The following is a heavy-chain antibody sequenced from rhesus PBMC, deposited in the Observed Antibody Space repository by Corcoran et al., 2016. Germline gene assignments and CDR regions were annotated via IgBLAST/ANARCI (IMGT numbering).Heavy chain of an antibody. Sequence: QLQLQESGPGLVKPSETLSVTCAVSGGSISSSYWSWIRQAPGKGLEWIGYIYGSGSNTNYNPSLKSRVTLSVDTSKNQLSLRLSSVTAADTGVYFCTSDPRGSGWFDYWGQGVLVTVSS. V-gene: IGHV4-169*02. CDR1: GGSISSSY. J-gene: IGHJ4*01. CDR3: TSDPRGSGWFDY. D-gene: IGHD6-31*01. CDR2: IYGSGSNT.